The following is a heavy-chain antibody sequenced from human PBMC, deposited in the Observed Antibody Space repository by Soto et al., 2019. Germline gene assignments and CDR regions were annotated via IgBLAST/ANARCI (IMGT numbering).Heavy chain of an antibody. V-gene: IGHV3-9*01. Sequence: EVQLVESGGGLVQPGRPLRLSCAASGFTFDDYAMHWVRQAPGKGLEWVSGISWNSGSIGYADSVKGRFTISRDNAKNSLYLQMNSLRAEDTALYYCAKDAITMVRGVISYYGMDVWGQGTTVTVSS. CDR2: ISWNSGSI. D-gene: IGHD3-10*01. CDR1: GFTFDDYA. J-gene: IGHJ6*02. CDR3: AKDAITMVRGVISYYGMDV.